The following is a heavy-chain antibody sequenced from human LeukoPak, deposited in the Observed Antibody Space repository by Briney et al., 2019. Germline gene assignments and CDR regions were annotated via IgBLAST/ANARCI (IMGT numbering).Heavy chain of an antibody. Sequence: GRSLRLSCAASGFTFSSYAMHWVRQAPGKGLEWVAVISYDGNNKYYADSVKGRFTISRDNSKNTLYLQMNSLRAEDTAVYYCARAYYYDSSGYYYDAYFDYWGQGTLVTVSS. V-gene: IGHV3-30-3*01. D-gene: IGHD3-22*01. J-gene: IGHJ4*02. CDR1: GFTFSSYA. CDR3: ARAYYYDSSGYYYDAYFDY. CDR2: ISYDGNNK.